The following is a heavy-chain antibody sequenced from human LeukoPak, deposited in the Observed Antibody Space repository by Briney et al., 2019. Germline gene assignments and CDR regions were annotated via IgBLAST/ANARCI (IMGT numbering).Heavy chain of an antibody. CDR3: ARQRSYYDSSGYYYAFDI. V-gene: IGHV5-51*01. CDR1: GYTFSNFW. CDR2: IYPGDSDT. D-gene: IGHD3-22*01. Sequence: GESLRISCKASGYTFSNFWIGWVRQIPRKGLDWMGIIYPGDSDTRYSPSFQGQVTISADKSISTAYLQWSSLKASDTAMYYCARQRSYYDSSGYYYAFDIWGQGTMVTVSS. J-gene: IGHJ3*02.